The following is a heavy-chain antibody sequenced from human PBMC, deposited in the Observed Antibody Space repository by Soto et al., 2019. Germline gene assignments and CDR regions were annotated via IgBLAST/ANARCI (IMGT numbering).Heavy chain of an antibody. D-gene: IGHD3-9*01. CDR3: ARDRSDILTGYYSRFDP. CDR1: GYTFTSYG. J-gene: IGHJ5*02. CDR2: ISAYNGNT. V-gene: IGHV1-18*01. Sequence: GASVKGSCKASGYTFTSYGISWVRQAPGQGLEWMGWISAYNGNTNYAQKLQGRVTMTTDTSTSTAYMELRSLRSDDTAVYYCARDRSDILTGYYSRFDPWGQGTLVTVSS.